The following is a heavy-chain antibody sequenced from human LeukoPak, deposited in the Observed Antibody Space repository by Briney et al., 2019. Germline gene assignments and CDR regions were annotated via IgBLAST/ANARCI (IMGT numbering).Heavy chain of an antibody. V-gene: IGHV3-74*01. CDR1: GFTFSNYW. D-gene: IGHD1-1*01. CDR3: ARVSAGIDS. CDR2: ISTDGSST. Sequence: GGSLRLSCAASGFTFSNYWMHWVRQAPGKGLVWVSRISTDGSSTSYADSVKGRFTISRDNAKNSLYVQMNSLRDEDTAVYYCARVSAGIDSWGQGILVTVSS. J-gene: IGHJ4*02.